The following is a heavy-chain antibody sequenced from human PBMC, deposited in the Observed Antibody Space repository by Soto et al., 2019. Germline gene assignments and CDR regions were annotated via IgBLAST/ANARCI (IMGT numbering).Heavy chain of an antibody. CDR1: GFSLTTTGEG. CDR2: IYWNDDR. CDR3: AHRSSLTLFGTSGYIFDH. Sequence: SGPTLVNPTQTLTLTCAFSGFSLTTTGEGVAWIRQSPGKALEWLALIYWNDDRRYSPSLTSRLTVTRDTSKDQVVLTLSNMDPVYSGTYFCAHRSSLTLFGTSGYIFDHWGQGTPVTVSS. J-gene: IGHJ4*02. V-gene: IGHV2-5*01. D-gene: IGHD3-22*01.